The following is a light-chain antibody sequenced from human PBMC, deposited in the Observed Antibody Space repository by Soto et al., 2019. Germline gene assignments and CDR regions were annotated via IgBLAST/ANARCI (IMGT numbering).Light chain of an antibody. J-gene: IGKJ4*01. CDR2: AAS. CDR3: QQSYSTPLT. CDR1: QSISSY. Sequence: IQMTQSPSSLSAPVGDRVTITCLASQSISSYLNWYQQKPGKAPKLLIYAASSLQSGVPSRFSGSGSGTDFTLTISSLQPEDFATYDGQQSYSTPLTVGGGTKVDIK. V-gene: IGKV1-39*01.